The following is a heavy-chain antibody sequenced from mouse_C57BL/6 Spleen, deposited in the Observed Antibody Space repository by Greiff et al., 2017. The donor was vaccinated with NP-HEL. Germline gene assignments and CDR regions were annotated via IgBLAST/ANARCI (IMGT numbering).Heavy chain of an antibody. D-gene: IGHD4-1*01. CDR2: IDPENGDT. CDR3: TTNWVYFDC. J-gene: IGHJ2*01. Sequence: VQLKESGAELVRPGASVKLSCTASGFNIKDDYMHWVKQRPEQGLEWIGWIDPENGDTEYASKFQGKATITADTSSNTADLQRSSLTYEDTSVYYCTTNWVYFDCWGQVTTLTVSS. V-gene: IGHV14-4*01. CDR1: GFNIKDDY.